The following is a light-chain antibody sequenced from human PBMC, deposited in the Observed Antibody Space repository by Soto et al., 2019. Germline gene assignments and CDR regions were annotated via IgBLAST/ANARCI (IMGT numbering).Light chain of an antibody. CDR1: SSDVGGYNY. J-gene: IGLJ1*01. CDR3: SSYTSSSTLLV. CDR2: EVS. V-gene: IGLV2-14*01. Sequence: QSALTQPASVSGSPGQSITISYTGTSSDVGGYNYVSWYQQHPGKAPKLMIYEVSNRPSGVSNRFSGSKSGNTASLTISGLQAEDEADYYCSSYTSSSTLLVFGTGTKVTVL.